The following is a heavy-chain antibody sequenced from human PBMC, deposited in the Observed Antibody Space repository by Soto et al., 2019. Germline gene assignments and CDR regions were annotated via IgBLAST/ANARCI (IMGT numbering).Heavy chain of an antibody. D-gene: IGHD3-3*01. V-gene: IGHV3-11*06. CDR1: GLTFSDYY. CDR2: ISGTSTYT. J-gene: IGHJ4*02. CDR3: ARDRVSAFFDM. Sequence: QVQLVESGGGLVTPGGSLRLSCAASGLTFSDYYMNWIRQTPGKGLEWLSYISGTSTYTDYADSVKGRFTISRDNAKNSLYLQMDSLRADDTAVYYCARDRVSAFFDMWGQGTLVTVSS.